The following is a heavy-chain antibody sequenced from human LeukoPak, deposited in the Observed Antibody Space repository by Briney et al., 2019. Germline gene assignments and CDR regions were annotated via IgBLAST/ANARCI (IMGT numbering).Heavy chain of an antibody. Sequence: PGGSLRLSCAASGFTFSSFEVNWVRQAPGKGLEWISHISHTFDIKYADSVKGRFTISRDNAKNSQYLQMTSLRAQDTDIYYCARSSGSYRPFDSWGQGTLVIVSS. CDR2: ISHTFDI. D-gene: IGHD3-22*01. J-gene: IGHJ4*02. CDR1: GFTFSSFE. V-gene: IGHV3-48*03. CDR3: ARSSGSYRPFDS.